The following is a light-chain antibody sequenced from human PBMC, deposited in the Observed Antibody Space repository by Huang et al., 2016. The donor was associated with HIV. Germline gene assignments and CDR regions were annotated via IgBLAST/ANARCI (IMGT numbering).Light chain of an antibody. CDR2: AAS. V-gene: IGKV1-27*01. Sequence: DIQMTQSPASLSASTGIRVTVTCRSSQDIGNFVAWFQQKPGKVPRLLSDAASVLHSGVPSRVSGRGSGTDFTLTITNFQAEDVATYYCQRYDSAPRAFGQGTKVDLK. CDR1: QDIGNF. J-gene: IGKJ1*01. CDR3: QRYDSAPRA.